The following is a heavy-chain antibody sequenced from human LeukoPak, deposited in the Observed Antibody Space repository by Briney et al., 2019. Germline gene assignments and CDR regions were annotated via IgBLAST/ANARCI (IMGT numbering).Heavy chain of an antibody. J-gene: IGHJ4*02. D-gene: IGHD2-2*01. CDR2: ISYGGSNK. CDR1: GFPFSSYA. V-gene: IGHV3-30*04. CDR3: ARGKTAPAAPFDY. Sequence: PGRSLRLSCAASGFPFSSYAMHWFRQAPGKGLEWVAVISYGGSNKYYADSVKGRFTISRDNSKNTLYLQMNSLRAEDTAVYYCARGKTAPAAPFDYWGQGTLVTVSS.